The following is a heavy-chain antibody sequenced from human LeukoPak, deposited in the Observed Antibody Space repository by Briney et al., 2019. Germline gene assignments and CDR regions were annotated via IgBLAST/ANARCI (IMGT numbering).Heavy chain of an antibody. V-gene: IGHV3-20*04. J-gene: IGHJ4*02. CDR2: LNWNGDNT. CDR1: GFTFHDHG. CDR3: AREEGPYFDC. Sequence: PGGSLRLSCQASGFTFHDHGKSWVRHVPGKGLEWVSALNWNGDNTGYADSVKGRFTISRDNAKQSLYLQMNSLTAEDPAYYYCAREEGPYFDCWGQGTLVTVSS.